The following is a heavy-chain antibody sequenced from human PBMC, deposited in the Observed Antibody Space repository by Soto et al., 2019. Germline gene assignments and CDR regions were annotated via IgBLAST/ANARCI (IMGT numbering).Heavy chain of an antibody. CDR3: ARETPYDIVPGYSKMYMDS. D-gene: IGHD3-9*01. V-gene: IGHV3-11*01. J-gene: IGHJ4*02. Sequence: VQLMEAGGGLVRPGGSLRLSCAASGFSFGDFYMNWVRLAPGRGLEWVSFISSSSITTYYADSVRGRFTKSRDNAQKTLYLHMNNLRADDTAVYFCARETPYDIVPGYSKMYMDSWGPGTQVTV. CDR1: GFSFGDFY. CDR2: ISSSSITT.